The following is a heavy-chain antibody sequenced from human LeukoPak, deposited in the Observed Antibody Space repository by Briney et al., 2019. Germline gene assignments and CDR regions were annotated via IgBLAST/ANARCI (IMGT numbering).Heavy chain of an antibody. CDR2: INPNSGGT. Sequence: ASVKVSCKASGYTFTCYYMHWVRQAPGQGLEWMGWINPNSGGTNYAQKFQGWVTMTRDTSISTAYMELSRLRSDDTAVYYCARDLSSPLAGYYYGSGSTWFDPWGQGTLVTVSS. V-gene: IGHV1-2*04. CDR3: ARDLSSPLAGYYYGSGSTWFDP. J-gene: IGHJ5*02. CDR1: GYTFTCYY. D-gene: IGHD3-10*01.